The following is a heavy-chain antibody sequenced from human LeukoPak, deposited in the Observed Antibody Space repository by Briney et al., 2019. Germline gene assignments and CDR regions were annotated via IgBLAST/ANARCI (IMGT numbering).Heavy chain of an antibody. CDR1: GGSISSYY. CDR2: IYYSGST. D-gene: IGHD3-22*01. J-gene: IGHJ4*02. CDR3: ARLLSSSGFDY. V-gene: IGHV4-59*08. Sequence: SETLSLTCTVSGGSISSYYWSWIRQPPGKGLEWIGYIYYSGSTNYNPSLKSRVTISVDTSKNQFSLKLSSVTAADTAVYYCARLLSSSGFDYWGQGTLVTVSS.